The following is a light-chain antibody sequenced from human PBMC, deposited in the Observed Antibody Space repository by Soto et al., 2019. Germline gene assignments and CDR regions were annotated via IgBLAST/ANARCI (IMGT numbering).Light chain of an antibody. CDR1: SSDVGGYNY. CDR3: SSYTSSSTVV. CDR2: DVG. J-gene: IGLJ2*01. V-gene: IGLV2-14*03. Sequence: QSALTQPASVSGSPGQSITISCTGTSSDVGGYNYVSWYQHHPGKAPKLMIYDVGNRPSGVSNHFSGSKSGNTASLTISGLQAEDEADYYCSSYTSSSTVVFGGGTKVTVL.